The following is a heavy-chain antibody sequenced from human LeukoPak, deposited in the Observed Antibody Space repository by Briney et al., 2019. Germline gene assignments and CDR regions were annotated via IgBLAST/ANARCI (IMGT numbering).Heavy chain of an antibody. CDR1: GVTFSSNS. Sequence: PGGSLSPSWAASGVTFSSNSMDWVPKAPGKGLGWVSYFSSSSSTIYYADSVKGRFTISRDNAKNSLYLQMNSLRAEDTAVYYCARDHGEWYSSGWYNYWGQGTLVTVSS. J-gene: IGHJ4*02. V-gene: IGHV3-48*01. CDR3: ARDHGEWYSSGWYNY. CDR2: FSSSSSTI. D-gene: IGHD6-19*01.